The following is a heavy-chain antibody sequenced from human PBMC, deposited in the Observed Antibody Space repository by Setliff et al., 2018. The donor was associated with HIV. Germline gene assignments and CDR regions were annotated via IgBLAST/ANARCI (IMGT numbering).Heavy chain of an antibody. J-gene: IGHJ4*02. CDR1: GFTFSYYG. CDR2: ILFDGTYK. CDR3: TRDPTPKELWFFSGYYSDY. V-gene: IGHV3-30*02. Sequence: PGGSLRLSCAASGFTFSYYGVHWVRQAPGKGLDWVASILFDGTYKYYAASVKGRFTISRDNSKNTLFLQMNSLSADDTAVYYCTRDPTPKELWFFSGYYSDYWGQGTLVTVSS. D-gene: IGHD3-10*01.